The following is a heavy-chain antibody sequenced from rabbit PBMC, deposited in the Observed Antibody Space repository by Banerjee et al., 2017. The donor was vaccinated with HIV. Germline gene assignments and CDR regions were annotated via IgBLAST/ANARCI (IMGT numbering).Heavy chain of an antibody. J-gene: IGHJ2*01. D-gene: IGHD6-1*01. V-gene: IGHV1S40*01. Sequence: QQLVESGGGLVKPGASLTLTCTASGFSFSSGYDMCWVRQAPGKGLEWIACIYTGSSGSTYYATWAKGRFTISKTSSTTVTLQMTSLTAADTAPYFCARTTAAAYGDATYGFDPWGPGTLVTVS. CDR3: ARTTAAAYGDATYGFDP. CDR1: GFSFSSGYD. CDR2: IYTGSSGST.